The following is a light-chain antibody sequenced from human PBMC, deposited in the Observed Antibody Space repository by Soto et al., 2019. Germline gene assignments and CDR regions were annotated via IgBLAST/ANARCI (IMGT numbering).Light chain of an antibody. V-gene: IGKV3-15*01. Sequence: IVITQSPATLSVSPGGRATLSCRASHSISDTLAWYQQRPGQAPRLLIYSASSRAPAFPARFSGSGSGTDFTLTISSLQSEDSAVYYCQQYNNWPWTFGQGTKVDI. CDR1: HSISDT. CDR3: QQYNNWPWT. CDR2: SAS. J-gene: IGKJ1*01.